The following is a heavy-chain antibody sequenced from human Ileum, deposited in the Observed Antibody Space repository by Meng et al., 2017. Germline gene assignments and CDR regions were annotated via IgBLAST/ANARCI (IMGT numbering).Heavy chain of an antibody. CDR1: GFTFSSYA. CDR2: ISFDGSNK. V-gene: IGHV3-30-3*01. J-gene: IGHJ4*02. CDR3: ARGLPYYDSTDYYRLDY. D-gene: IGHD3-22*01. Sequence: QVHLVESGGGVVQPGRSLRLSFAASGFTFSSYAVHWVRQAPGKGLEWVAVISFDGSNKYYIDSVKDRFTISRDNSKNTVFLQMGSLRAEDTALYYCARGLPYYDSTDYYRLDYWGQGTLVTVSS.